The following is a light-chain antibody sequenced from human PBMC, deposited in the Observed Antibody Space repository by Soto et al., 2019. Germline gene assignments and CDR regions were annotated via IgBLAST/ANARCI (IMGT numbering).Light chain of an antibody. CDR1: QSVSSN. CDR3: QQYNNWLMYT. Sequence: EIVMTQSPATLSVSPGERATLSCRASQSVSSNLAWYQQKPGQAPRLLIYGASTRATGIPARFSGSGSGTEFTLTISSLLSEDFAVYYCQQYNNWLMYTFGQGTKLEIK. CDR2: GAS. V-gene: IGKV3-15*01. J-gene: IGKJ2*01.